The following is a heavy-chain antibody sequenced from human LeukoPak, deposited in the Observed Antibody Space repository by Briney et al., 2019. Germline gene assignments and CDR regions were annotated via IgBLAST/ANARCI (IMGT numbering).Heavy chain of an antibody. V-gene: IGHV3-48*03. J-gene: IGHJ3*02. CDR1: GFTFNIYA. D-gene: IGHD2-15*01. CDR2: IVSSGTSI. Sequence: PGGSLRLSCAASGFTFNIYAMNWVRQAPGKGLEWVSYIVSSGTSIYYADSVRGRFTISRDNAKNSLYLQMNSLRAEDTAVYYCARGGYCSGGTCYKWNAFDIWGQGTMVTVSS. CDR3: ARGGYCSGGTCYKWNAFDI.